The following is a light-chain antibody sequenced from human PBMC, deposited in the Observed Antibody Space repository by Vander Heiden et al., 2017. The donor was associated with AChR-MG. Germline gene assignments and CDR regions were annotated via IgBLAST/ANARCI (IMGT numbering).Light chain of an antibody. V-gene: IGKV3-11*01. CDR2: DAS. J-gene: IGKJ1*01. CDR3: QQRSNWPWT. CDR1: QSVSSY. Sequence: ELVLTQSPATLSLSPGERATLSCRASQSVSSYLAWYQQKPGQAPRLLIYDASKGATGIPARFSGSGSGTDFTLTISSLEPEDFAVYYCQQRSNWPWTFGQGTKVEIK.